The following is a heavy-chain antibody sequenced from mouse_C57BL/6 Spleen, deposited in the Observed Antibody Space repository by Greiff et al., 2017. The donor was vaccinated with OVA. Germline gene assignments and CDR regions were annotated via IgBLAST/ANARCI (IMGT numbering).Heavy chain of an antibody. CDR2: ISSGSSTI. CDR1: GFTFSDYG. J-gene: IGHJ4*01. D-gene: IGHD2-1*01. V-gene: IGHV5-17*01. CDR3: ARYGNYDAMDY. Sequence: EVHLVESGGGLVKPGGSLKLSCAASGFTFSDYGMHWVRQAPEKGLEWVAYISSGSSTIYYADTVKGRFTISRDNAKNTLFLQMTSLRSEDTAMYYCARYGNYDAMDYWGQGTSVIVSS.